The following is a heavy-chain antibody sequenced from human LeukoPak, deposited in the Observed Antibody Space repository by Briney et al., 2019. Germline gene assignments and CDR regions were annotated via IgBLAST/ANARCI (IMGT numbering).Heavy chain of an antibody. D-gene: IGHD2-2*01. V-gene: IGHV1-18*01. J-gene: IGHJ6*03. CDR3: ASTEADIVVVPAATTLKYYYYYYMDV. Sequence: ASVKVSCKASGYTFTSYGITWVRQAPGQGLEWMGWISAYNGNTNYAQKLQGRVTMTTDTSTSTAYMELRSLRSDDTAVYYCASTEADIVVVPAATTLKYYYYYYMDVWGKGTTVTVSS. CDR2: ISAYNGNT. CDR1: GYTFTSYG.